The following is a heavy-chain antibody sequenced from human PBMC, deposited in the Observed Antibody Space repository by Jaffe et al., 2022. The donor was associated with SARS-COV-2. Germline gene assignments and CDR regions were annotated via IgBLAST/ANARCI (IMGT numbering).Heavy chain of an antibody. CDR1: GFTFSSYG. V-gene: IGHV3-30*18. CDR2: ISYDGSNK. CDR3: AKAWDFWSGSGGMDV. Sequence: QVQLVESGGGVVQPGRSLRLSCAASGFTFSSYGMHWVRQAPGKGLEWVAVISYDGSNKYYADSVKGRFTISRDNSKNTLYLQMNSLRAEDTAVYYCAKAWDFWSGSGGMDVWGQGTTVTVSS. J-gene: IGHJ6*02. D-gene: IGHD3-3*01.